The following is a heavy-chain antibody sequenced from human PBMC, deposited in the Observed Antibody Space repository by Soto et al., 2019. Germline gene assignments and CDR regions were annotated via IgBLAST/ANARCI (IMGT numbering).Heavy chain of an antibody. V-gene: IGHV4-39*01. Sequence: QLQLQESGPGLVKPSETLSLTCTVSGGSISSSSYYWGWIRQPPGKGLEWIGRIYYSGSTYYNPSLKRRVTISVDTSKNQFSLKLSSVTAADTAVYYCAGNIVVVVAAADPYFDYWGQGTLVTVPS. J-gene: IGHJ4*02. CDR2: IYYSGST. CDR1: GGSISSSSYY. CDR3: AGNIVVVVAAADPYFDY. D-gene: IGHD2-15*01.